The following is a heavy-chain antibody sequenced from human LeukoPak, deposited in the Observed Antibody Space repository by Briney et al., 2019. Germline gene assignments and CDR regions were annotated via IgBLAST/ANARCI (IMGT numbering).Heavy chain of an antibody. CDR1: GGSISSYY. Sequence: SETLSLTCTVSGGSISSYYWSWIRQPAGKGLEWIGRIYTSGSTNYNPSLKSRVTMSVDTSKNQFSLKLSSVTAADTAVYYCARKGRETPRMGVFDIWGKGKRVPVSS. D-gene: IGHD3-10*01. CDR2: IYTSGST. CDR3: ARKGRETPRMGVFDI. V-gene: IGHV4-4*07. J-gene: IGHJ3*02.